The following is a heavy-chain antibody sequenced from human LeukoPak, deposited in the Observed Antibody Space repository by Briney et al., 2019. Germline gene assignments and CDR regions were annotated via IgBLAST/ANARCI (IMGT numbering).Heavy chain of an antibody. V-gene: IGHV3-9*01. D-gene: IGHD5-18*01. CDR1: GFTFDDYA. CDR2: ISWNSGSI. Sequence: GGSLRLSCAAYGFTFDDYAMHWDRQAPGKGLECVSGISWNSGSIGYADSVKGRFTISRDNAKNSLYLQMNSLRAEDTAVYYCAKDGVDTAIPDYWGQGILVTVSS. J-gene: IGHJ4*02. CDR3: AKDGVDTAIPDY.